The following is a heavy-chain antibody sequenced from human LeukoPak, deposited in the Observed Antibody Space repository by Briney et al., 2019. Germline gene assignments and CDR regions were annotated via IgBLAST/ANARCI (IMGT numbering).Heavy chain of an antibody. CDR3: AGLYGDYGGY. D-gene: IGHD3-16*02. V-gene: IGHV3-11*01. J-gene: IGHJ4*02. CDR2: ISSSGSTI. CDR1: GFTFSDYY. Sequence: GGALRLSCAASGFTFSDYYRSWIRQAPGKGLEWVSYISSSGSTIYYSDSVWGRFTISRENAKNSLYLQMNSLTAEDTAVYYCAGLYGDYGGYWGQGTLVTVSS.